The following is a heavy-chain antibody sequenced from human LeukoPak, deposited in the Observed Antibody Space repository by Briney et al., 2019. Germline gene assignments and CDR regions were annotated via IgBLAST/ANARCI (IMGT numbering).Heavy chain of an antibody. CDR2: INTDGGNT. CDR1: GFTSRSYW. Sequence: HPGGSLRLSCAASGFTSRSYWRHWVRQAPGRGLLWVSRINTDGGNTNYADSVKGRFTISRDNSKNTLYLQMNSLRAEDTAVYYCAKDGTPRAAAGGGWRYYYMDVWGKGTTVTISS. D-gene: IGHD6-13*01. J-gene: IGHJ6*03. CDR3: AKDGTPRAAAGGGWRYYYMDV. V-gene: IGHV3-74*01.